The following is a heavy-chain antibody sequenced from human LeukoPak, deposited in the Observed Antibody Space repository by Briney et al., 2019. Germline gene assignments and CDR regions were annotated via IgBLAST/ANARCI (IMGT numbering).Heavy chain of an antibody. V-gene: IGHV3-30*02. Sequence: GGSLRLSCAVSGFTFSSYGMRWVRQAPGKGLEWVAFIRYDGSNTYYAGSVKGRFTISRDNSKNTLYLQMDTLRAEDTAVYYCAKSYSSGSGSYSAGHFDYWGQGTLVTVSS. D-gene: IGHD3-10*01. CDR3: AKSYSSGSGSYSAGHFDY. J-gene: IGHJ4*02. CDR1: GFTFSSYG. CDR2: IRYDGSNT.